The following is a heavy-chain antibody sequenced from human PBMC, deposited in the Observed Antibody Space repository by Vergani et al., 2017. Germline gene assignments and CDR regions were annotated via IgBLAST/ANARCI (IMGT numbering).Heavy chain of an antibody. CDR1: GGTFSSYA. CDR2: IIPIFGTA. CDR3: ASESSSPATYYYYGMDV. D-gene: IGHD6-13*01. Sequence: VSCKASGGTFSSYAISWVRQAPGQGLEWMGRIIPIFGTANYAQKFQGRVTITADESTSTAYMELSSLRSEDTAVYYCASESSSPATYYYYGMDVWGQGTTVTVSS. J-gene: IGHJ6*02. V-gene: IGHV1-69*15.